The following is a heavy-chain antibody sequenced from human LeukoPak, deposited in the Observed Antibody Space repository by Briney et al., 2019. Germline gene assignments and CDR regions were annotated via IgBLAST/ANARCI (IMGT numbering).Heavy chain of an antibody. CDR2: ISSSSSTI. D-gene: IGHD3-22*01. CDR1: GFGFIR. Sequence: GGCLRLSCAASGFGFIRMKWVGEASGKGLEGVSYISSSSSTIYYADSVKGRSSMSRDNAKNSLYLQMNSLRAEDTAVYFCAKRGVVIRVILVGFHKEAYYFDSWGQGALVTVSS. V-gene: IGHV3-48*04. CDR3: AKRGVVIRVILVGFHKEAYYFDS. J-gene: IGHJ4*02.